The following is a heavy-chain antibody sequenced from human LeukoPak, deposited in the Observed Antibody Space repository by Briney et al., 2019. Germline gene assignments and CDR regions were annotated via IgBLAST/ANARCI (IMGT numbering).Heavy chain of an antibody. CDR1: GVSISTYY. V-gene: IGHV4-59*01. J-gene: IGHJ5*02. Sequence: SETLSLTCTVSGVSISTYYWSWIRQPPGKGLEWIGFIYYSGTTSYSPSLKSRVTIAVDTSKNQFSLNLSSVTAADTAVYYCARSRAFNSGAFDPWGQGSLVTVSS. D-gene: IGHD1-26*01. CDR2: IYYSGTT. CDR3: ARSRAFNSGAFDP.